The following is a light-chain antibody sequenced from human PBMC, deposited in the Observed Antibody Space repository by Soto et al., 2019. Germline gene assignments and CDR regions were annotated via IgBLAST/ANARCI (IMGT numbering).Light chain of an antibody. V-gene: IGLV2-14*01. CDR3: SSHTSSSSVV. CDR1: SSDVGAYNY. J-gene: IGLJ2*01. CDR2: EVG. Sequence: QSALTKPASVSGFPGQSITISCVGTSSDVGAYNYVSWYQQHPGKAPKLVIYEVGNRPSGVSNRFSGSKSVNTASLTISGLQADDEADYYCSSHTSSSSVVFGGGTKLTVL.